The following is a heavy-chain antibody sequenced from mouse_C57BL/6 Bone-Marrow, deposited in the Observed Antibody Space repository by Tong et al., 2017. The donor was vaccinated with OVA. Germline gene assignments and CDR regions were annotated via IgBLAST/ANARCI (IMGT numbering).Heavy chain of an antibody. CDR1: GYTFTSYW. CDR2: IDPSDSET. D-gene: IGHD3-2*02. CDR3: ARSGEIRPATKHY. V-gene: IGHV1-61*01. J-gene: IGHJ2*01. Sequence: VQLQQPGAELVRPGSSVKLSCKASGYTFTSYWMNWVKQRPGQGLEWIGMIDPSDSETHYNQMFKDKATLTVDKSASTACRQLSSLTAEDYAVDYCARSGEIRPATKHYWGQGTTLTVSS.